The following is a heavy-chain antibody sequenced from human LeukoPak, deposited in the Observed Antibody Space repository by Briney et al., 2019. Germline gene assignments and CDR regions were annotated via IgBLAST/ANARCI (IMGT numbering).Heavy chain of an antibody. CDR2: INHSGST. CDR1: GGSFSGYY. V-gene: IGHV4-34*01. Sequence: SETLSLTCAVYGGSFSGYYWSWIRQPPGKGLEWIGEINHSGSTNYNPPLKSRVTISVDTSKNQFSLKLSSVTAADTAVYYCAREDRDDSSGYYFRWGQGTLVTVSS. J-gene: IGHJ4*02. D-gene: IGHD3-22*01. CDR3: AREDRDDSSGYYFR.